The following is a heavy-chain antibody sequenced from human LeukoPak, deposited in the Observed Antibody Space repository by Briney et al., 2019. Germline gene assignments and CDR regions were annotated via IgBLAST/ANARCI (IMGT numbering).Heavy chain of an antibody. Sequence: SQTLSLTCAISGDSVSSNSAAWNWIRQSPSRGLEWLGRTYYRSKWYNDYAVSVKSRITINPDTSKNQFSLQLNSVTPEDTAVYYCARDGGGIVVVPAATNYFDYWGQGTLVTVSS. CDR2: TYYRSKWYN. CDR1: GDSVSSNSAA. V-gene: IGHV6-1*01. J-gene: IGHJ4*02. D-gene: IGHD2-2*01. CDR3: ARDGGGIVVVPAATNYFDY.